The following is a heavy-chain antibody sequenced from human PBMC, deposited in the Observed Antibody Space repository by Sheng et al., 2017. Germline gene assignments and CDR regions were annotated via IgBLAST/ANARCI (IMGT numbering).Heavy chain of an antibody. Sequence: QVQLQESGPGLVKPSETLSLTCAVSGYSISSGYYWGWIRQPPGKGLEWIGSIYHSGSTYYNPSLKSRVTISVDTSKNQFSLKLSSVTAADTAVYYCARDQARVGGNSYFDYWGQGNPGHRLL. CDR2: IYHSGST. D-gene: IGHD2-21*02. CDR1: GYSISSGYY. J-gene: IGHJ4*02. V-gene: IGHV4-38-2*02. CDR3: ARDQARVGGNSYFDY.